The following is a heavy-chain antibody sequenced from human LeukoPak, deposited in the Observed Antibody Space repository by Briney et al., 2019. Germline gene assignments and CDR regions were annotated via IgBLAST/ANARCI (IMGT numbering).Heavy chain of an antibody. J-gene: IGHJ4*02. CDR2: INTDGSYS. CDR3: ARDFDGSRASDY. V-gene: IGHV3-74*01. Sequence: PGGSLRLSCAASGFTFSYFWMHWFRQTPGKGLVWVSCINTDGSYSTYADSVKGRFTISRDNVRNTLYLQMNSLRAEDSAVYYCARDFDGSRASDYWGRGISVTVSS. D-gene: IGHD3-10*01. CDR1: GFTFSYFW.